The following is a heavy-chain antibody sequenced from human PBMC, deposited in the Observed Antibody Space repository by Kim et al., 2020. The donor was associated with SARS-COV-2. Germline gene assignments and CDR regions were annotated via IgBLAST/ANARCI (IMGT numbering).Heavy chain of an antibody. V-gene: IGHV4-34*01. J-gene: IGHJ4*02. D-gene: IGHD2-15*01. CDR2: INHSGST. Sequence: SETLSLTCAVSGGSFSGYYWSWIRQPPGKGLEWIGEINHSGSTNYNPSLKSRVTISVDTSKNQFSLKLSSVTAADTAVYYCARVYPRYWSGGSCYPGYWGQETPLTVSS. CDR1: GGSFSGYY. CDR3: ARVYPRYWSGGSCYPGY.